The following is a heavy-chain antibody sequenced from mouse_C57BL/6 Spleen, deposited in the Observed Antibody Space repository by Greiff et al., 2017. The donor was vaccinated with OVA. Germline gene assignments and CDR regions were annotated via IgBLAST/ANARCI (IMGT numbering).Heavy chain of an antibody. CDR3: TRLGDYDGYAMDY. CDR1: GYTFTDYE. J-gene: IGHJ4*01. CDR2: IDPETGGT. Sequence: QVQLQQSGAELVRPGASVTLSCKASGYTFTDYEMHWVKQTPVHGLEWIGAIDPETGGTASNQKFKGKAILTADKSSSTADMALRSLTSEDSAVYYCTRLGDYDGYAMDYWGQGTSVTVSS. D-gene: IGHD2-4*01. V-gene: IGHV1-15*01.